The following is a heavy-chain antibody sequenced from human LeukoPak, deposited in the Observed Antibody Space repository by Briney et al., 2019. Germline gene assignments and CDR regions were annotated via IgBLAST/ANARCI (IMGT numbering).Heavy chain of an antibody. V-gene: IGHV3-30*18. Sequence: GGSLRLSCAASEFTFSSYSMNWVRQAPGKGLEWVAVISYDGSNKYYADSVKGRFTISRDNSKNTLYLQMNSLRAEDTAVYYCAKDSESLYNWFDPWGQGTLVTVSS. CDR2: ISYDGSNK. J-gene: IGHJ5*02. D-gene: IGHD1-14*01. CDR3: AKDSESLYNWFDP. CDR1: EFTFSSYS.